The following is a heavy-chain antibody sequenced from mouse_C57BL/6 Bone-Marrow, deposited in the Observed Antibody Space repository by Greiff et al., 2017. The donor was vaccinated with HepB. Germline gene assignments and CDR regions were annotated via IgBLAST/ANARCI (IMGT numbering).Heavy chain of an antibody. D-gene: IGHD1-1*01. Sequence: QVQLKESGPGLVKPSQSLFLTCSTTGFPITSGYFWIWIRQPPGKPLEWMGYITHSGETFYNPSLQSPISITRETSKNQFFLQLNAVTTEDTAKYYCAGDYSYYCGSSFAYWDQGTLVTVSA. CDR2: ITHSGET. V-gene: IGHV12-3*01. J-gene: IGHJ3*01. CDR1: GFPITSGYF. CDR3: AGDYSYYCGSSFAY.